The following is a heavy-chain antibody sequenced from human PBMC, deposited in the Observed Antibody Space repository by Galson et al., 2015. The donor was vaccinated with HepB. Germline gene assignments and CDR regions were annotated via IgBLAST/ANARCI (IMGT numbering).Heavy chain of an antibody. CDR2: IYYSGST. Sequence: SETLSLTCTVSGGSISSSSYYWGWIRQPPGKGLGWIGSIYYSGSTYYNPSLKSRVTISVDTSKNQFSLKLSSVTAAETAVYYCARSAVPGMDVWGQGTTVTVSS. CDR1: GGSISSSSYY. V-gene: IGHV4-39*01. J-gene: IGHJ6*02. D-gene: IGHD2-21*02. CDR3: ARSAVPGMDV.